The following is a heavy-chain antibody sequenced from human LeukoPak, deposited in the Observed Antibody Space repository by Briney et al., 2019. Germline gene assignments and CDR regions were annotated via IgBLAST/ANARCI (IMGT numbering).Heavy chain of an antibody. J-gene: IGHJ6*02. CDR3: AREALSWQLVPYYYYGMDV. CDR2: ISAYNGNT. V-gene: IGHV1-18*01. D-gene: IGHD6-13*01. CDR1: GYTFTIYG. Sequence: ASVKVSCKASGYTFTIYGISWVRQASGQGLEWMGWISAYNGNTNYAQKLQGRVTMTTDTSTSTAYMELRSLRSDDTAVYYCAREALSWQLVPYYYYGMDVWGQGTTVTVSS.